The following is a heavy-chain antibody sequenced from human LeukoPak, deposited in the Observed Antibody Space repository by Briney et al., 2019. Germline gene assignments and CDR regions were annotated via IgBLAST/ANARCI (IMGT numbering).Heavy chain of an antibody. V-gene: IGHV3-30*02. CDR1: GFTFSSYG. J-gene: IGHJ4*02. CDR2: IRYDGSNK. Sequence: GGSLRLSCAASGFTFSSYGMHWVRQAPGKGLEWVAFIRYDGSNKYYADSVKGRFTTSRDNSKNMLYLEVISLTADDTAVYYCAKDDAWLRFGEWSQGTLVTVSS. D-gene: IGHD3-10*01. CDR3: AKDDAWLRFGE.